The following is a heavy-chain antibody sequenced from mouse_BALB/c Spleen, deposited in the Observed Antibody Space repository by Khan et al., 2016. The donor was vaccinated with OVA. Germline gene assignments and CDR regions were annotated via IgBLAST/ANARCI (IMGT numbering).Heavy chain of an antibody. V-gene: IGHV2-6-4*01. Sequence: VKLLESGPGLVAPSQSLSITCTVSGFSLSRYNIHWVRQPPGKGLEWLGMIWGGGGTDYNSTLKSSMSISNDNSKSQVFLKMNSLQTDDTAMYYCARAYYRYDGYYAMDYWGQGTSVTVSA. D-gene: IGHD2-14*01. CDR1: GFSLSRYN. CDR3: ARAYYRYDGYYAMDY. CDR2: IWGGGGT. J-gene: IGHJ4*01.